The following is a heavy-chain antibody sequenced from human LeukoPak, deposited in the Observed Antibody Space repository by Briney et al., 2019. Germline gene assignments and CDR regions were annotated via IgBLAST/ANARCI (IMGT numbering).Heavy chain of an antibody. Sequence: SVTVSCKASGGTFSSYAISWVRQAPGQGLEWMGGIIPIFGTANYTQKFQGRVTITTDESTSTAYMELSSLRSEDTAVYYCANSPYYYDSSRYYFDYWGQGTLVTVSS. V-gene: IGHV1-69*05. J-gene: IGHJ4*02. CDR1: GGTFSSYA. CDR3: ANSPYYYDSSRYYFDY. D-gene: IGHD3-22*01. CDR2: IIPIFGTA.